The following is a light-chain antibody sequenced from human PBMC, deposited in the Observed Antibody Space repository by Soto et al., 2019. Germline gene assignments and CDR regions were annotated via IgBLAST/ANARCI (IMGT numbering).Light chain of an antibody. J-gene: IGLJ1*01. V-gene: IGLV2-14*01. CDR3: SSYTSSSRPT. CDR1: SSDVGGYNY. CDR2: EVS. Sequence: QSVLTQPASVSGSPGQSITISCTGTSSDVGGYNYVSWYQQHPGKAPKLMIYEVSNRPSGVSNRFSGSKSGNTASLTISGLQAEDEADDYCSSYTSSSRPTFGTGTKVTVL.